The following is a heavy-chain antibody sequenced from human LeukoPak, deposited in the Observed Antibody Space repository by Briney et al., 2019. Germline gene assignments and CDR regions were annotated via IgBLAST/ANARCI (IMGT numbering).Heavy chain of an antibody. CDR3: ARGSPRYCSGGSCYSIDAFDI. CDR1: GFTFSSYA. Sequence: GGSLRLSCAASGFTFSSYAMHWVRQAPGKGGEGVAVISYDGSNKYYADYVKGRFTISRDNYKNTLYLQMNSLRAEDTAVYYCARGSPRYCSGGSCYSIDAFDIWGQGTMVTVSS. J-gene: IGHJ3*02. D-gene: IGHD2-15*01. CDR2: ISYDGSNK. V-gene: IGHV3-30*04.